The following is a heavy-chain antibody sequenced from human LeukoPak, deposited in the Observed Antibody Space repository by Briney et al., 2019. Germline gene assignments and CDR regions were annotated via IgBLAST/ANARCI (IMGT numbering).Heavy chain of an antibody. Sequence: SETLSLTCTVSGGSISSYYWSWLRQPPGKGLEWLGYIYYSGSTNYNPSLKSRVTISVDTSKNQFSLKLSSVTAADTAVYYCARGAIRTDYYYDSSGYDPDAFDIWGQGTMVTVSS. J-gene: IGHJ3*02. V-gene: IGHV4-59*01. CDR2: IYYSGST. CDR1: GGSISSYY. D-gene: IGHD3-22*01. CDR3: ARGAIRTDYYYDSSGYDPDAFDI.